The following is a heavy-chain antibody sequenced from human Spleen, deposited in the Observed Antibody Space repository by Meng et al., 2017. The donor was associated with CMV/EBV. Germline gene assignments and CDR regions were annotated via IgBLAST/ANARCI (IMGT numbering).Heavy chain of an antibody. CDR2: IYYSGST. V-gene: IGHV4-31*03. CDR3: ARDGYGLYFQH. Sequence: TCNVFGVCINSGGYDWSWIRQQPGKGLQWTGYIYYSGSTYYNPSLKSRVTISVDTSKNQFSLKLSSVTAADTAAYYCARDGYGLYFQHWGQGTLVTVSS. D-gene: IGHD5-12*01. J-gene: IGHJ1*01. CDR1: GVCINSGGYD.